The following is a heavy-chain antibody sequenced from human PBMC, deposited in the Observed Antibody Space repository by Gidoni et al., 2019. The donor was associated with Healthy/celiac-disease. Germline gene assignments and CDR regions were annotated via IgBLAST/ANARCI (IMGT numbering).Heavy chain of an antibody. CDR2: IYPGDSDT. CDR3: ATGRYYYDSSGYYNEGDY. D-gene: IGHD3-22*01. J-gene: IGHJ4*02. Sequence: EVQLVQSGAEVKKHGESLKISCKGSGYSFTSYWIGWVRQMPGKGLEWMGIIYPGDSDTRYSPSFQGQVTISADKSISTAYLQWSSLKASDTAMYYCATGRYYYDSSGYYNEGDYWGQGTLVTVSS. V-gene: IGHV5-51*01. CDR1: GYSFTSYW.